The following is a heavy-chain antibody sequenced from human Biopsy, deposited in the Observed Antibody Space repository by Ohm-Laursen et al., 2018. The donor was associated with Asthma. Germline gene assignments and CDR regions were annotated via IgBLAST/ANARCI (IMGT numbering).Heavy chain of an antibody. Sequence: GTLSLTCTVSGGYLTGHYCNWIRQPPGKGLDWIGDIGQSGYTNYNPSLKSRVTISADTSKNQFHLNLSSVIAADTAVYFCARAAITGIRGWFDPWGQGTQVTVSS. D-gene: IGHD1-20*01. V-gene: IGHV4-34*01. J-gene: IGHJ5*02. CDR3: ARAAITGIRGWFDP. CDR2: IGQSGYT. CDR1: GGYLTGHY.